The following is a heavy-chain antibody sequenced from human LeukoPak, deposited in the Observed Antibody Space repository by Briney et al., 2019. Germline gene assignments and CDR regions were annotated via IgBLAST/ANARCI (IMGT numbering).Heavy chain of an antibody. CDR3: ARDRTVTDAFDI. CDR2: IIPIFGTA. J-gene: IGHJ3*02. V-gene: IGHV1-69*01. Sequence: SXKVSCKASGGTFTSYGISWGGQAQGKGREWMGGIIPIFGTANYAQKFQGRVTITADESTSTAYMELSSLRSEDTAVYYCARDRTVTDAFDIWGQGTMVTVSS. CDR1: GGTFTSYG. D-gene: IGHD4-11*01.